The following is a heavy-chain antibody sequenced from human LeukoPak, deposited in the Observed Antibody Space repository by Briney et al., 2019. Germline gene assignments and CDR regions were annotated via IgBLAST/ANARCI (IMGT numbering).Heavy chain of an antibody. V-gene: IGHV3-23*01. CDR2: ISGSGGST. J-gene: IGHJ4*02. D-gene: IGHD3-22*01. Sequence: GGSLRLSCAASGFTFSSYGMSWVRQAPGRGLEWVSAISGSGGSTYYADSVKGRFTISRDNAKNSLYLQMNSLRAGDTAVYYCARDRGYDYDSSGYYYPPSFLDYWGQGTLVTVSS. CDR1: GFTFSSYG. CDR3: ARDRGYDYDSSGYYYPPSFLDY.